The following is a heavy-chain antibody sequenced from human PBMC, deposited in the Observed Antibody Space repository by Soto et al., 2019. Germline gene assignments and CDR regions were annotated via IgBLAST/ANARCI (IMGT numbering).Heavy chain of an antibody. CDR3: ARQLLNISPVDAFDI. Sequence: GESLKISCKGSGYSFTSYWIGWVRQMPGKGLEWMGIIYPGDSDTRYSPSFQGQVTISADKSISTAYLQWSSLKASDTAMYYCARQLLNISPVDAFDIWGQGTMVTVSS. J-gene: IGHJ3*02. CDR1: GYSFTSYW. CDR2: IYPGDSDT. V-gene: IGHV5-51*01. D-gene: IGHD2-15*01.